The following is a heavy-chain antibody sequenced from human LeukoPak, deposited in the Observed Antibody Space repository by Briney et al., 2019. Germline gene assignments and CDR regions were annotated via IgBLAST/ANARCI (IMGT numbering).Heavy chain of an antibody. CDR2: FDPEDGET. Sequence: ASVKVSCKVSGYTLTELSMHWVRQAPGKGLEWMGGFDPEDGETIYAQKFQGRVTITEDTSTDTAYMELSSLISEDTAVYYCAXXXXYYXSSGYKDWGQGTLVTVSS. D-gene: IGHD3-22*01. V-gene: IGHV1-24*01. CDR3: AXXXXYYXSSGYKD. CDR1: GYTLTELS. J-gene: IGHJ4*02.